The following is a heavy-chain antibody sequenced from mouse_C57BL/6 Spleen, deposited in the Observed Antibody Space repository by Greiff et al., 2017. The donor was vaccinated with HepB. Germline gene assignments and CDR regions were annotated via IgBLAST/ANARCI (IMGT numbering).Heavy chain of an antibody. CDR3: ARGGSSPLWYFDV. D-gene: IGHD1-1*01. Sequence: EVKLMESGGGLVKPGGSLKLSCAASGFTFSDYGMHWVRQAPEKGLEWVAYISSGSSTIYYADTLKGRFTISRDNAKNTLFLQMTSLRSEDTAMYYCARGGSSPLWYFDVWGTGTTVTVSS. V-gene: IGHV5-17*01. CDR1: GFTFSDYG. CDR2: ISSGSSTI. J-gene: IGHJ1*03.